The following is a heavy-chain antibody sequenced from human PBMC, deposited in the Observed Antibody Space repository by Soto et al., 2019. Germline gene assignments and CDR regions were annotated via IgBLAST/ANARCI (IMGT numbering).Heavy chain of an antibody. CDR1: GGSISSYY. CDR3: ARHASIVLMVYVPPPFDY. Sequence: SETLSLTCTVSGGSISSYYWSWIRQPPGKGLEWIGYIYYSGSTNYNPSLKSRVTISVDTSKNQFSLKLSSVTAADTAVYYCARHASIVLMVYVPPPFDYWGQGTLVTVSS. J-gene: IGHJ4*02. D-gene: IGHD2-8*01. V-gene: IGHV4-59*08. CDR2: IYYSGST.